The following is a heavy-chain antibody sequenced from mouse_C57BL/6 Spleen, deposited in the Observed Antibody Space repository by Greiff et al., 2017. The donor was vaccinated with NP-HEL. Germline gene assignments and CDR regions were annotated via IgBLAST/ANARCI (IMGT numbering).Heavy chain of an antibody. J-gene: IGHJ4*01. CDR1: GYTFTDYY. Sequence: VKLVESGAELVRPGASVKLSCKASGYTFTDYYINWVKQRPGQGLEWIARIYPGSGNTYYNEKFKGKATLTAEKSSSTAYMQLSSLTSEDSAVYFCARGTVVRYYYAMDYWGQGTSVTVSS. CDR3: ARGTVVRYYYAMDY. D-gene: IGHD1-1*01. CDR2: IYPGSGNT. V-gene: IGHV1-76*01.